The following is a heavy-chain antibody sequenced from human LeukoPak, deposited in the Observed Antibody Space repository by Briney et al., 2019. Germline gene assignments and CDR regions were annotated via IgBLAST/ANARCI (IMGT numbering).Heavy chain of an antibody. D-gene: IGHD5-18*01. V-gene: IGHV3-74*01. CDR2: INSDGSST. CDR1: GFTFSSYW. J-gene: IGHJ4*02. CDR3: ARGSYGYEY. Sequence: PGGSLRLSCAASGFTFSSYWMHWVRRGPGKGLVWVSRINSDGSSTTYADSVKGRFTISRDNAKNTLYLQMNSLRAEDTAVYYCARGSYGYEYWGQGTLVTVSS.